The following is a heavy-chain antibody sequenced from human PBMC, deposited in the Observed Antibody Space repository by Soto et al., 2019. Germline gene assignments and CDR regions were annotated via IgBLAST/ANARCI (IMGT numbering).Heavy chain of an antibody. CDR1: GYSFSSYA. CDR2: ISAHSGKT. J-gene: IGHJ4*02. V-gene: IGHV1-18*01. CDR3: ARMGLAIVTASY. Sequence: QVQLVQSGAEVKKPGASVKVSCKASGYSFSSYAISWVRQAPGQGLEWRGWISAHSGKTNYPQKLQGRVIIATDTSPSTAHMELRSMRSAGPAVYSCARMGLAIVTASYWGQGTLVTVSS. D-gene: IGHD5-18*01.